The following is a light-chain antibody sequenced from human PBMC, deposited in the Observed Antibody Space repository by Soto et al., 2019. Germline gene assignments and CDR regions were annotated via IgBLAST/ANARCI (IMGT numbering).Light chain of an antibody. CDR1: QSVSSSY. V-gene: IGKV3-20*01. CDR3: QQHNSYPWT. Sequence: EIVLTQSPGTLSLSPGERATLSCRASQSVSSSYLAWYQQKPGQAPRLLIYGASSRATGIPDRFSGSGSGTHFTLTITRLEPEDFATYYCQQHNSYPWTFGQGTKVEIK. J-gene: IGKJ1*01. CDR2: GAS.